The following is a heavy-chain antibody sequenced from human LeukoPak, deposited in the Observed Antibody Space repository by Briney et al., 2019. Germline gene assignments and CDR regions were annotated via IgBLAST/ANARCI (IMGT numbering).Heavy chain of an antibody. CDR1: GGSISSGGYY. D-gene: IGHD3-10*01. J-gene: IGHJ5*02. CDR2: INHSGST. CDR3: ARVRYYGSGSYYKGWFDP. V-gene: IGHV4-39*07. Sequence: SETLSLTCTVSGGSISSGGYYWSWLRQPPGKGLEWIGEINHSGSTNYNPSLKSRVTISVDTSKNQFSLKLSSVTAADTAVYYCARVRYYGSGSYYKGWFDPWGQGTLVTVSS.